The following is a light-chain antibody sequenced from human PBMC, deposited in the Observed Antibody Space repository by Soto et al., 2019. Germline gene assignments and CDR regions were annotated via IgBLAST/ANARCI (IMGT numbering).Light chain of an antibody. J-gene: IGKJ3*01. CDR3: QQYGGSPFT. Sequence: EIVLTQSQGTLSLSPGERATLSCRASQSVSVNSIAWYQQKGGQAPRLLIYAASTRATGVPDRFSGTGSGTDFALTISSLETDDSAVYYCQQYGGSPFTFGPGTKVDIK. CDR1: QSVSVNS. V-gene: IGKV3-20*01. CDR2: AAS.